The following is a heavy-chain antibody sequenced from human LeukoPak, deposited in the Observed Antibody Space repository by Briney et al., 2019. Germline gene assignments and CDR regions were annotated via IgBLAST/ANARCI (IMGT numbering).Heavy chain of an antibody. J-gene: IGHJ4*02. CDR3: AKRDGSDNNCYFVN. V-gene: IGHV3-23*01. Sequence: GGSLRLSCAASGFTFSSYGMSWVRQAPAKGLEWVSTLSARGDSTYYVDSVKGRFTTSRDNSKNTLYLQMDSLRAEDTAVYFCAKRDGSDNNCYFVNWGQGTLVTVSS. CDR1: GFTFSSYG. CDR2: LSARGDST. D-gene: IGHD5-24*01.